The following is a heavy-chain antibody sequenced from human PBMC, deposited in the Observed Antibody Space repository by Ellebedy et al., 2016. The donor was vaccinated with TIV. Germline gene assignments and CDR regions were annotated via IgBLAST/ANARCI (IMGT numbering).Heavy chain of an antibody. CDR3: ARQGMARYFDWTFDY. D-gene: IGHD3-9*01. Sequence: MPSETLSLTCAVYGGSFIVSYWNWIRQPPGKGLEWIGEINHSGGTNYNPSLKSRVTISVDTSKNQFSLKLSSVTAADTAVYYCARQGMARYFDWTFDYWGQGTLVTVSS. J-gene: IGHJ4*02. CDR2: INHSGGT. CDR1: GGSFIVSY. V-gene: IGHV4-34*01.